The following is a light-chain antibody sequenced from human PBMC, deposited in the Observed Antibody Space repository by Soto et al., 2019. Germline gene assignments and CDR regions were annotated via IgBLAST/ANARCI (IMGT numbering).Light chain of an antibody. J-gene: IGLJ1*01. V-gene: IGLV2-14*01. CDR2: EVS. CDR3: TSYPVNSGTYV. Sequence: QSALTQPASVSGSPGQSITISCTGTSSDVGGYNYVSWYQQHPGKAPKLIIFEVSNRPSGASNRFSGSKSGNTASLTISGLQAEDEADYYCTSYPVNSGTYVFGTGTKLTV. CDR1: SSDVGGYNY.